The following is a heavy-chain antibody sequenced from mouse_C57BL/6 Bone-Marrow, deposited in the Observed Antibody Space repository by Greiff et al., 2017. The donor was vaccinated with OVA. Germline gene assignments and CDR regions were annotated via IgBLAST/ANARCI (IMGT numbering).Heavy chain of an antibody. CDR2: INRNSGST. J-gene: IGHJ2*01. D-gene: IGHD1-1*01. V-gene: IGHV1-64*01. CDR1: GYTFSSYG. CDR3: ARSGYYYGSRPLDY. Sequence: QVQRQQPGAELVKPGASVKLSCKASGYTFSSYGMHWVRQRPGQGLEWMGKINRNSGSTNYNEKFKIKATLTVDKASSTAYMQLSSLTSEDSAVYYCARSGYYYGSRPLDYWGQGTTLTVSS.